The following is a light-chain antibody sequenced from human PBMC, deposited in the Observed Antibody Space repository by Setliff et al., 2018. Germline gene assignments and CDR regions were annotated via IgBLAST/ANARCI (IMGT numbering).Light chain of an antibody. CDR1: SSDVGYYNY. V-gene: IGLV2-8*01. J-gene: IGLJ1*01. Sequence: QSALTQPPSASGSPGQSVTISCTGTSSDVGYYNYVSWYQQHPGKAPKLMIFEVIKRPSGVPDRFSGSKSGNTASLTVSGLQAEDEADYYCTSYAGSNSYVFGTGTKVTV. CDR3: TSYAGSNSYV. CDR2: EVI.